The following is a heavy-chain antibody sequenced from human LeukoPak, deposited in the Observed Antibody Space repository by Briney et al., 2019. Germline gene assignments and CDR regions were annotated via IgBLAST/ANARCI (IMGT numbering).Heavy chain of an antibody. J-gene: IGHJ4*02. CDR3: ARDRDHSFDY. CDR2: ISSSSDII. Sequence: GGSLRLSCAASGFTFSSYAMSWVRQAPGKGLEWVSYISSSSDIISYADSVKGRFTISRDNAKNSLYLQMNSLRDEDTAVYYCARDRDHSFDYWGQGTLVTVSS. V-gene: IGHV3-48*02. D-gene: IGHD2-21*01. CDR1: GFTFSSYA.